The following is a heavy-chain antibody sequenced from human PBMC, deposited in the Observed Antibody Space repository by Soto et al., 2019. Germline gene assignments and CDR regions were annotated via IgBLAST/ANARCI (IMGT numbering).Heavy chain of an antibody. Sequence: QVQLVESGGGVVQPGRSLRLSCAASGFTFSSYGMHWVRQAPGKGLEWGAVIWDDGSNKYYADSVKGRFTISRDNSKNTLYLQINSLRAEDTAVYYCARDLPSPALYSRSPSGMDVWGQGTTVTVSS. CDR2: IWDDGSNK. V-gene: IGHV3-33*01. J-gene: IGHJ6*02. CDR1: GFTFSSYG. D-gene: IGHD6-13*01. CDR3: ARDLPSPALYSRSPSGMDV.